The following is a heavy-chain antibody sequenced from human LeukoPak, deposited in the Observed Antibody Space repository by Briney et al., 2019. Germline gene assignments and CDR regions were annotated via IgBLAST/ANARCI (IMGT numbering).Heavy chain of an antibody. D-gene: IGHD3-10*01. V-gene: IGHV4-59*01. CDR2: IHYSGST. Sequence: SETLSLTCTVSGGSMSTYFWSWIRQPPGKGLEWIGYIHYSGSTNYNPSLESRVTISVDTSKNQFTLKLTSVTAADTAVYFCAREDGGNFDYWGQGTLVTVSS. J-gene: IGHJ4*02. CDR1: GGSMSTYF. CDR3: AREDGGNFDY.